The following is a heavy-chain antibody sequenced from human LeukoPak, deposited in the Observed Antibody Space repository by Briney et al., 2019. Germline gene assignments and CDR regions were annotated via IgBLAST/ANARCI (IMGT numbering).Heavy chain of an antibody. J-gene: IGHJ3*02. Sequence: PSEALPLTCTVSGGSISSYYWSWIRQPPGKGLERIGYIYYSGSTNYNPSLKSRVTISVDTSKNQFSLKLSSVTAADTAVYYCARGLYKQQLVPAFAIWGQGTMVTVSS. CDR2: IYYSGST. V-gene: IGHV4-59*01. CDR1: GGSISSYY. D-gene: IGHD6-13*01. CDR3: ARGLYKQQLVPAFAI.